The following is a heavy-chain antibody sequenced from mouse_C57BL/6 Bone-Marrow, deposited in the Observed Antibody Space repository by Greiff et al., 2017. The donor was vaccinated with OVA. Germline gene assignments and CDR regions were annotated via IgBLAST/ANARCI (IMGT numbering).Heavy chain of an antibody. CDR3: TTCYDYAWFAY. CDR1: GFTIKDDY. CDR2: IDPENGDT. V-gene: IGHV14-4*01. J-gene: IGHJ3*01. D-gene: IGHD2-4*01. Sequence: EVQLQQSGAELVRPGASVKLSCTASGFTIKDDYMHWVKQRPEQGLEWIGWIDPENGDTEYASKFQGKATITADTSSNTAYLQLSSLTSEDTAVYYCTTCYDYAWFAYWGQGTLVTVSA.